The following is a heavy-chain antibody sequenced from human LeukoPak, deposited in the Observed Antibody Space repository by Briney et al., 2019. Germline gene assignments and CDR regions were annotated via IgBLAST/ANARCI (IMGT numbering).Heavy chain of an antibody. CDR3: ARGRNIAAAGKSLPTNWFDP. Sequence: GASVKVSCKASGYTFTSYAMHWVRQAPGQRLEWMGWINAGNGNTKYSQKFQGRVTMTRDTSTSTVYMELSSLRSEDTAVYYCARGRNIAAAGKSLPTNWFDPWGQGTLVTVSS. J-gene: IGHJ5*02. CDR1: GYTFTSYA. CDR2: INAGNGNT. V-gene: IGHV1-3*01. D-gene: IGHD6-13*01.